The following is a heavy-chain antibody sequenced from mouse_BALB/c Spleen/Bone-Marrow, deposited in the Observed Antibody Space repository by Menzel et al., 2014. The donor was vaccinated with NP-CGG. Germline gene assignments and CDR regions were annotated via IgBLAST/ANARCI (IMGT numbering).Heavy chain of an antibody. J-gene: IGHJ2*01. CDR2: ISSGGSYT. V-gene: IGHV5-9-3*01. CDR3: ARQDGFDY. CDR1: GFTFSNYA. Sequence: EVKLVESGGGLVKPGGSLKLSCAASGFTFSNYAMSWVRQTPEKRLEWVAIISSGGSYTYYPDSVKGRFTISRDNAKTILYLQMSSLGSEDTAMYYCARQDGFDYWSQGTTLTVSS. D-gene: IGHD2-3*01.